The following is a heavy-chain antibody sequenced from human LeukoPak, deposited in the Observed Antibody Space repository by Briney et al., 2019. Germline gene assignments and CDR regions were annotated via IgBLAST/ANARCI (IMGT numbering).Heavy chain of an antibody. CDR3: ARSTRAIAATYYFDY. Sequence: GGSLRLSCAASGFTFSSYGMSWVRQAPGKGLEWVSAISGSGGSTYYADSVKGRFTISRDNSKNTLYLQMNSLRAEDTAVYYCARSTRAIAATYYFDYWGQGTLVTVS. CDR2: ISGSGGST. J-gene: IGHJ4*02. CDR1: GFTFSSYG. D-gene: IGHD6-13*01. V-gene: IGHV3-23*01.